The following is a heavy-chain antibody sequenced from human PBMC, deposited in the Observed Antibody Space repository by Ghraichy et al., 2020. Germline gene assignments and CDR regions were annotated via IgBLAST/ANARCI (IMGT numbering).Heavy chain of an antibody. V-gene: IGHV4-39*01. Sequence: SETLSLTCTVSGGSISSSSYYWGWIRQPPGKGLEWIGSIYYSGSTYYNPSLKSRVTISVDTSKNQFSLKLSSVTAADTAVYYCARQTIAVAGYWYFDLWGRGTLVTVSS. CDR3: ARQTIAVAGYWYFDL. CDR1: GGSISSSSYY. CDR2: IYYSGST. D-gene: IGHD6-19*01. J-gene: IGHJ2*01.